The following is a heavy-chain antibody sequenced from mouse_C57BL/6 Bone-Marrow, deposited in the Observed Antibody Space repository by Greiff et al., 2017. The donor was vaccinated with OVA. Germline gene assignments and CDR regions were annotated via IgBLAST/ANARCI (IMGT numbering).Heavy chain of an antibody. CDR3: ARGFYYYGSSLGAMDD. D-gene: IGHD1-1*01. CDR2: IYPGSGST. V-gene: IGHV1-55*01. J-gene: IGHJ4*01. CDR1: GYTFTSYW. Sequence: QVQLQQPGAELVKPGASVKMSCKASGYTFTSYWITWVKQRPGQGLEWIGDIYPGSGSTNYNEKFKSKATLTVDTSSSTAYMQLRSLTSEDSAVYYCARGFYYYGSSLGAMDDWGKGTSVTVSS.